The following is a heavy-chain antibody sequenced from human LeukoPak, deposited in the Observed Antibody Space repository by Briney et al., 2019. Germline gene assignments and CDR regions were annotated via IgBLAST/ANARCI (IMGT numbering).Heavy chain of an antibody. V-gene: IGHV3-23*01. D-gene: IGHD2-2*01. CDR3: AKGGYCSSTSYYLYDAFDI. J-gene: IGHJ3*02. Sequence: GGSLRLSCAASGFTFSSYAMSWVRQAPGKGLEWVSAISGSGGSTYYADSVKGRFTISRDNSKNTLYLQMNSLRAEDTAVYYCAKGGYCSSTSYYLYDAFDIWGQGTMVTVSS. CDR2: ISGSGGST. CDR1: GFTFSSYA.